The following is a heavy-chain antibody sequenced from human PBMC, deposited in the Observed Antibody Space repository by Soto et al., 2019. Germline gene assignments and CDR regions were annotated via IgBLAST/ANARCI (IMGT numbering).Heavy chain of an antibody. CDR2: IDPSDSYT. CDR1: GYSFTGYW. Sequence: GESLKISCKGSGYSFTGYWISWVRQMPGKGLEWMGRIDPSDSYTNYSPPFQGHVTISADKSISTAYLQWSSLKASDTAMYYCASYDFWSGPGLDAFDIWGQGTMVTVSS. D-gene: IGHD3-3*01. V-gene: IGHV5-10-1*01. CDR3: ASYDFWSGPGLDAFDI. J-gene: IGHJ3*02.